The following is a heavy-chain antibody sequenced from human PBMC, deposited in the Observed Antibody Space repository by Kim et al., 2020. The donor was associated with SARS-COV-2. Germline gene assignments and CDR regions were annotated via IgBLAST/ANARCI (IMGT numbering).Heavy chain of an antibody. J-gene: IGHJ4*02. D-gene: IGHD6-13*01. Sequence: YYADSVKGRFTIYRDNSKNTLYLQMNSLRAEDTAVYYCAKDLTTAAAGGYWGQGTLVTVSS. CDR3: AKDLTTAAAGGY. V-gene: IGHV3-23*01.